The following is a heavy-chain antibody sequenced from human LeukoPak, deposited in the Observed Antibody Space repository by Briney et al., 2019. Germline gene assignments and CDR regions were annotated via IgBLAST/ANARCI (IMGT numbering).Heavy chain of an antibody. J-gene: IGHJ4*02. CDR1: GGTFSSYA. Sequence: SVKVSCKASGGTFSSYAISWVRQAPGQGLEWMGRIIPILGIANYAQKFQGRVTITADKSTSTAYMELSSLRSEDTAVYYCAVILTGYPFDYWGQGTLVAVSS. CDR3: AVILTGYPFDY. CDR2: IIPILGIA. D-gene: IGHD3-9*01. V-gene: IGHV1-69*04.